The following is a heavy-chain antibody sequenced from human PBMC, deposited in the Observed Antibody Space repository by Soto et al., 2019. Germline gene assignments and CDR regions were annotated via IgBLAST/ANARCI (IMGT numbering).Heavy chain of an antibody. V-gene: IGHV1-69*01. CDR1: GGTFSSYA. D-gene: IGHD3-10*01. CDR2: IIPIFGTA. J-gene: IGHJ4*02. CDR3: ARSYGSGRPMGFDY. Sequence: QVQLVQSGAEVKKPGSSVKVSCKASGGTFSSYAISWVRQAPGQGLEWMGGIIPIFGTANYAQKFQGRVTMTADESTGTAYMALSSLRSEDTAVYYCARSYGSGRPMGFDYWCQGTLVTVSS.